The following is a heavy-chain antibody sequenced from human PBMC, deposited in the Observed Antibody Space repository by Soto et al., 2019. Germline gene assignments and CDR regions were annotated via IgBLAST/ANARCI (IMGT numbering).Heavy chain of an antibody. D-gene: IGHD3-22*01. CDR3: ASLRTYYYDSSGYYYFDY. CDR1: GCTFSSYA. Sequence: SVKVSCKASGCTFSSYAISWVRQAPGQGLEWMGGIIPIFGTANYAQKFQGRVTITADESTSTAYMELSSLRSEDTAVYYCASLRTYYYDSSGYYYFDYWGQGTLVTVSS. CDR2: IIPIFGTA. J-gene: IGHJ4*02. V-gene: IGHV1-69*13.